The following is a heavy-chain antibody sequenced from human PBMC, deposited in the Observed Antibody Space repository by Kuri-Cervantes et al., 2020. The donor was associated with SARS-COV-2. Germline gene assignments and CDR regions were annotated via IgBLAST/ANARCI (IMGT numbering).Heavy chain of an antibody. CDR3: ARGVLVGALYAFDI. D-gene: IGHD1-26*01. Sequence: SETLSLTCTVSGGSIRNFYWSWIRQPPGKGLEWIGYIHYSGSTTYNPSLKSRVAMSVDTSKNQFSLKLSSVTAADTAVYYCARGVLVGALYAFDIWGQGTMVTVSS. V-gene: IGHV4-59*01. CDR1: GGSIRNFY. CDR2: IHYSGST. J-gene: IGHJ3*02.